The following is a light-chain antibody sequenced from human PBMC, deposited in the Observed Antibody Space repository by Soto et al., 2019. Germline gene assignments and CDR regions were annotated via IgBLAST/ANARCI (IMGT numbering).Light chain of an antibody. CDR3: QQYNSYSTWT. CDR1: QSISSW. Sequence: DIQMTQSPSTLSASAVGRGTITFRASQSISSWLAWYQQKPGKAPKLLIYDASSFESGVPSRFSGSGSGTEFTLTISSLQPDDFATYYCQQYNSYSTWTFGQGTKVDIK. V-gene: IGKV1-5*01. J-gene: IGKJ1*01. CDR2: DAS.